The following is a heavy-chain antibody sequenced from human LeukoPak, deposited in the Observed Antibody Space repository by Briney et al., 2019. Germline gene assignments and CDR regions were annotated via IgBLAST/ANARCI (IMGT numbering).Heavy chain of an antibody. Sequence: SQTLSLTCTVSGGSISSGGYYWSWIRQHPGKGLEWIGYIYYSGSTNYNPSLESRVTISVDTSKNQFSLKLSSVTAADTAVYYCARGGYSSSWYYFDYWGQGTLVTVSS. CDR2: IYYSGST. D-gene: IGHD6-13*01. CDR3: ARGGYSSSWYYFDY. CDR1: GGSISSGGYY. V-gene: IGHV4-31*03. J-gene: IGHJ4*02.